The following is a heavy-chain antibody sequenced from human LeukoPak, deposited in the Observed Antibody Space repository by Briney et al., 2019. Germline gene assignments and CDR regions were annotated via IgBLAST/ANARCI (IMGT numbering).Heavy chain of an antibody. J-gene: IGHJ3*02. CDR3: ARELDALDI. D-gene: IGHD1-1*01. CDR2: ISSSSSYI. V-gene: IGHV3-21*01. CDR1: GFTFSSYS. Sequence: PGGSLRLSCAASGFTFSSYSMNWVRQAPGKGLEWVSSISSSSSYIYYAGSVRGRFTISRDNAKNSLYLQMNSLRAEDTAVYYCARELDALDIWGQGTMVTVSS.